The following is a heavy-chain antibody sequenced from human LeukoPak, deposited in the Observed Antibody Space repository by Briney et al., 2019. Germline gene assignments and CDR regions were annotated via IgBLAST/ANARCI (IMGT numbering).Heavy chain of an antibody. Sequence: GGSLRLSCTGSGFNFNMFAMNWVRQAPGQGLEWVSGLSRGGGTTNYADSVKGRFTISRDKSKNTLYLQMNSLRAEDTAVYYCAKGLYRYSGSYCFDYWGQGTLVTVSS. CDR1: GFNFNMFA. D-gene: IGHD1-26*01. J-gene: IGHJ4*02. V-gene: IGHV3-23*01. CDR3: AKGLYRYSGSYCFDY. CDR2: LSRGGGTT.